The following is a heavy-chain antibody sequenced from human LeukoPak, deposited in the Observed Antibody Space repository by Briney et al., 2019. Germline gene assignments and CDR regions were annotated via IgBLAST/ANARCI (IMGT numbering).Heavy chain of an antibody. D-gene: IGHD4-17*01. CDR2: IKKDGSEK. Sequence: GGSLRLSCAASGFTFSGYWMSWVRQAPGKGLEWVANIKKDGSEKYNVDSVKGRFTISRDNANNSLYLQMSSLRAEDTAVYYCARESKGRSKIDYWGQGTLVTVSS. CDR1: GFTFSGYW. CDR3: ARESKGRSKIDY. J-gene: IGHJ4*02. V-gene: IGHV3-7*01.